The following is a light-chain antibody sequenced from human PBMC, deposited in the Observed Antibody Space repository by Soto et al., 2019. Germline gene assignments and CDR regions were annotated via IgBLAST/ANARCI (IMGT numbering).Light chain of an antibody. CDR3: QKYNSAPLT. Sequence: DIQMTQSPSSLSASLGDRVTITCRASQGIGVYLAWFRQKPGNVPELLIYAASTLQSGVPFRFSGSGSGTDFTLTISSLQPEDVANYYWQKYNSAPLTVGGGTKVEL. V-gene: IGKV1-27*01. CDR2: AAS. J-gene: IGKJ4*01. CDR1: QGIGVY.